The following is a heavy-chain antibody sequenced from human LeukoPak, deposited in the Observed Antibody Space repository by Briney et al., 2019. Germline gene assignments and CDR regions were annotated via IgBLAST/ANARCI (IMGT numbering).Heavy chain of an antibody. CDR1: GYTFTGYY. V-gene: IGHV1-2*04. D-gene: IGHD1-26*01. CDR3: ARSELTAYYYYYMDV. J-gene: IGHJ6*03. Sequence: GASVKVSCKASGYTFTGYYMHWVRQAPGQGLEWMGWINPNSGGTNYAQKFQGWVTMTRDTSISTAYMELRSLRSDDTAVYYCARSELTAYYYYYMDVWGKGTTVTVSS. CDR2: INPNSGGT.